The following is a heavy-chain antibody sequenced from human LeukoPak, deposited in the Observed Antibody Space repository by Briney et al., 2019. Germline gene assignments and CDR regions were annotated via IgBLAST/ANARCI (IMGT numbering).Heavy chain of an antibody. V-gene: IGHV4-34*01. Sequence: SETLSLTCAVYGGSFSGYYWNWIRQPPGKGLEWIGEINHSGSTNYNPSLKSRVTISVDTSKNQFSLKLSSVTAADTAVYYCAGTDYGDYGGYWGQGTLVTVSS. D-gene: IGHD4-17*01. CDR1: GGSFSGYY. CDR3: AGTDYGDYGGY. CDR2: INHSGST. J-gene: IGHJ4*02.